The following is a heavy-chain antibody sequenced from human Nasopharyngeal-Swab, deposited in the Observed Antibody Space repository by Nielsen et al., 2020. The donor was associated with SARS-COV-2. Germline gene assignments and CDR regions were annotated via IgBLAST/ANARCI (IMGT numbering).Heavy chain of an antibody. J-gene: IGHJ6*03. CDR3: AVGATGHYYMDV. D-gene: IGHD1-26*01. CDR2: IIPIFGTA. Sequence: SVKVSCKASGGTFSSYAISWVRQAPGQGLEWMGGIIPIFGTANYAQKFQGRVTITADESTSTAYMELSSLRSEDTAVYYCAVGATGHYYMDVWGKGTTVTVSS. CDR1: GGTFSSYA. V-gene: IGHV1-69*13.